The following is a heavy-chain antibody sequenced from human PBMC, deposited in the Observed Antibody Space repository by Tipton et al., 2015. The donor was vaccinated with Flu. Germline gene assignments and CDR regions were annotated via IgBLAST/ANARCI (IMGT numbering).Heavy chain of an antibody. CDR1: GGCISTSY. D-gene: IGHD5-12*01. J-gene: IGHJ3*02. Sequence: LRLSCTVSGGCISTSYWSWIRQPAGKGLEWIGRISTSGSTNYNASLESRVTLSRDTSKNPISLRLTSATAADTALYYCARDLRGYSGYTGGDAFDMWGRGIMVFVSS. CDR2: ISTSGST. V-gene: IGHV4-4*07. CDR3: ARDLRGYSGYTGGDAFDM.